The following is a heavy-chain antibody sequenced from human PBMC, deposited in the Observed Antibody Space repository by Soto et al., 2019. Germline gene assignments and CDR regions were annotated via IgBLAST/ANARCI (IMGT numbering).Heavy chain of an antibody. V-gene: IGHV4-34*02. J-gene: IGHJ5*02. D-gene: IGHD5-12*01. CDR1: GESFIGYY. CDR2: INHRGST. CDR3: ARTVIVTTNWFDP. Sequence: QVHLQQWGAGLLRPSETLSLTCAVYGESFIGYYWTWIRQPPGKGLEWIGEINHRGSTNYNPSLKSRVTMSIDTSKNQFSLKLSSVTAADTSVYYCARTVIVTTNWFDPWGQGTLVTVSA.